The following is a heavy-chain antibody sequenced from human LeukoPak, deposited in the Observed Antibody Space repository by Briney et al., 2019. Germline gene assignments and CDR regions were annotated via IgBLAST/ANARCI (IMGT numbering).Heavy chain of an antibody. CDR1: GGTFSSYT. Sequence: ASVKVSCKASGGTFSSYTISWVRQAPGQGLEWMGRIIPILGIANYAQKFQGRATITADKSTSTAYMELSSLRSDDTAVYYCARSSYYYGSGSHSHYYYYYYMDVWGKGTTVTVSS. CDR3: ARSSYYYGSGSHSHYYYYYYMDV. D-gene: IGHD3-10*01. J-gene: IGHJ6*03. V-gene: IGHV1-69*02. CDR2: IIPILGIA.